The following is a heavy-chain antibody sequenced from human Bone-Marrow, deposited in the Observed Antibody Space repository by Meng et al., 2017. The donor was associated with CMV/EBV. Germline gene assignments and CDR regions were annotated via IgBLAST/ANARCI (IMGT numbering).Heavy chain of an antibody. CDR1: GFTFSDYY. V-gene: IGHV3-11*01. J-gene: IGHJ6*02. Sequence: GESLKISCAASGFTFSDYYMSWIRQAPGKGLEWVSYISSSGSTIYYADSVKGRFTISRDNAKNSLYLQMNSLRAEDTAVYYCARVPQAPAAIGIYYYYGMDVWGQGTTVTVSS. CDR3: ARVPQAPAAIGIYYYYGMDV. D-gene: IGHD2-2*01. CDR2: ISSSGSTI.